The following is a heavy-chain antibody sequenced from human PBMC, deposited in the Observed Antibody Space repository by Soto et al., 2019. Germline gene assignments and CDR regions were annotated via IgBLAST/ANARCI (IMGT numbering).Heavy chain of an antibody. J-gene: IGHJ6*02. CDR3: AKAQRYFAWAPPYYYYGVNG. V-gene: IGHV1-69*13. CDR1: GGIFSSYA. CDR2: IIPIFGTA. Sequence: GASVKVSCKASGGIFSSYAISWVRQAPGQGLEWMGGIIPIFGTANYAQKFQGRVAITAEESTSTAYMELSSLRSEDTAVYYCAKAQRYFAWAPPYYYYGVNGLNQGNTSDVSS. D-gene: IGHD3-9*01.